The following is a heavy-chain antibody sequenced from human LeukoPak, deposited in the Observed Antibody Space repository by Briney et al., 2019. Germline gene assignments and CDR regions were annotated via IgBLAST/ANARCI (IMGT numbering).Heavy chain of an antibody. CDR2: IIPIFGTA. D-gene: IGHD3-3*01. Sequence: RASVKVSCKASGGTFSSYAISWVRQAPGQGLEWMGGIIPIFGTANYAQKFQGRVTITTDVSTSTAYMELSSLRSEDTAVYYCAMRGRGPRSEYDFWSGYYRAGAFDIWGQGTMVTVSS. CDR1: GGTFSSYA. CDR3: AMRGRGPRSEYDFWSGYYRAGAFDI. J-gene: IGHJ3*02. V-gene: IGHV1-69*05.